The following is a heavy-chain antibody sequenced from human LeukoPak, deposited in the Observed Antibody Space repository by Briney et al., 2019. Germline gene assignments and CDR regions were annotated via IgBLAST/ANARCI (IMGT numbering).Heavy chain of an antibody. V-gene: IGHV4-38-2*02. CDR2: IYHSGST. CDR1: GYSISSGYY. J-gene: IGHJ3*02. D-gene: IGHD5-24*01. Sequence: SETLSLTCTVSGYSISSGYYWGWIRQPPGKGLEWIGSIYHSGSTYYNPSLKSRVTISVDTSKNQFSLKLSSVTAADTAVYYCARGIAWLQFAFDIWGQGTMVTVSS. CDR3: ARGIAWLQFAFDI.